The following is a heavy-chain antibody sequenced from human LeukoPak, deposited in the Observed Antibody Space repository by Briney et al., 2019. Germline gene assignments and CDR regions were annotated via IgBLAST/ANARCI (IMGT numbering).Heavy chain of an antibody. D-gene: IGHD6-6*01. CDR3: AKGLGEFASAPDS. V-gene: IGHV3-23*01. J-gene: IGHJ5*01. CDR1: GFTLRNFG. CDR2: IFGNGVTT. Sequence: GGSLRLSCAASGFTLRNFGMSWVRQAPGKGLEWVSAIFGNGVTTYYADSVKGRFIISRDNSQNRLFLQVNSLRVEDTAVYYCAKGLGEFASAPDSWGQGTLVTVS.